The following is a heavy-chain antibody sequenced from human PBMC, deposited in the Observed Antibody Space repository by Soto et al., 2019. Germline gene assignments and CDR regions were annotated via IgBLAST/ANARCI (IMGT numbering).Heavy chain of an antibody. Sequence: ASVKVSCKASGHSFTDYHIHWVRQAPGQGLEWLGRINPKSGGTSTAQKFQGWVTMTTDTSISTASMELTRLTSDDTAIYYCARGDSTDCSNGVCSFFYNHDMDVWGQGTTVTVSS. J-gene: IGHJ6*02. CDR2: INPKSGGT. D-gene: IGHD2-8*01. CDR3: ARGDSTDCSNGVCSFFYNHDMDV. CDR1: GHSFTDYH. V-gene: IGHV1-2*04.